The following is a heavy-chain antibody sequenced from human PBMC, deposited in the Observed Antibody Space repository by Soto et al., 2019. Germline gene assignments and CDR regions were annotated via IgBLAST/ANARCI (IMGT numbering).Heavy chain of an antibody. D-gene: IGHD6-6*01. J-gene: IGHJ4*02. V-gene: IGHV3-21*01. CDR3: ARWGSSSSMGGDFDY. CDR2: ISSSSSYI. Sequence: VGSLRLSCAASGFTFSSYSMNWVRQAPGKGLEWVSSISSSSSYIYYADSVKGRFTISRDNAKNSLYLQMNSLRAEDTAVYYCARWGSSSSMGGDFDYWGQGTLVTVSS. CDR1: GFTFSSYS.